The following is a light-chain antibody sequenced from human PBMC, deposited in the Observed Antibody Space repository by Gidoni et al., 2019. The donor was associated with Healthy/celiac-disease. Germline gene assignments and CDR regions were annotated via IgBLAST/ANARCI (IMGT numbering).Light chain of an antibody. CDR2: AAS. J-gene: IGKJ1*01. Sequence: AIRITQSPSSLSASTGDRVTITCRASQGISSYLAWYQQKPGKAPKLLIYAASTLQSGVPSRFSGSGSGTDFTLTISCLQSEDFATYYCQQYYSYPLSTFXQXTKVXIK. V-gene: IGKV1-8*01. CDR3: QQYYSYPLST. CDR1: QGISSY.